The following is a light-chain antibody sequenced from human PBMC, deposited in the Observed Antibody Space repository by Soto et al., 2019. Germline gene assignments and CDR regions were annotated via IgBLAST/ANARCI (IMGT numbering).Light chain of an antibody. V-gene: IGKV3-15*01. J-gene: IGKJ1*01. CDR2: GAS. CDR3: QQYNKWPRT. CDR1: QSVSSD. Sequence: LVMTQSPATLSVSPGERATLSCRASQSVSSDLAWYQQKPGQTPRIFIYGASTRAPGIPAKFRGSESATEFTLTIGSLQSKDFAVYYSQQYNKWPRTGGQGTKVDIK.